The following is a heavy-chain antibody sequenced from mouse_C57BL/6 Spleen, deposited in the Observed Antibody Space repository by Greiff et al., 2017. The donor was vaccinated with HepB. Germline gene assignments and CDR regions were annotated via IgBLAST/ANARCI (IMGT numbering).Heavy chain of an antibody. CDR3: ATTVVVTRYFDV. J-gene: IGHJ1*03. CDR2: ISSGSSTI. V-gene: IGHV5-17*01. CDR1: GFTFSDYG. D-gene: IGHD1-1*01. Sequence: EVMLVESGGGLVKPGGSLKLSCAASGFTFSDYGMHWVRQAPEKGLEWVAYISSGSSTIYYADTVKGRFTISRDNAKNTLFLQMTSLRSEDTAMYYCATTVVVTRYFDVWGTGTTVTVSS.